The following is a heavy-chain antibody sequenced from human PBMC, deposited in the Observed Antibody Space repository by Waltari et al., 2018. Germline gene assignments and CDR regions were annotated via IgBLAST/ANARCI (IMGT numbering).Heavy chain of an antibody. CDR2: VNDDGSN. D-gene: IGHD3-3*02. CDR1: GGPFSGYY. Sequence: QVQLQQWDAGLLKPSETLSLTCAVSGGPFSGYYWNWIRQSPGKGLEWIGKVNDDGSNNYNPSFKSRVTISVDTSKSQFSLNLSSVTAADTGVYYCARGRKQYFILDYWGQGTLATVSS. J-gene: IGHJ4*02. V-gene: IGHV4-34*01. CDR3: ARGRKQYFILDY.